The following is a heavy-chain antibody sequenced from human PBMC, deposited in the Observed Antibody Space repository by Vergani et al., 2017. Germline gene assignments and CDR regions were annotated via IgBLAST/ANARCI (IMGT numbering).Heavy chain of an antibody. CDR2: IYYSVST. Sequence: QLQLQESGPGLVKPSATLSLTCSVPGASIRSSTYYWGWIRQPPGKGLEWIASIYYSVSTYYNPSLKSLVTMSEDTSKNQFSLNLTSVTAADTAVYFCARGSCLGGSCYKPLFDYWGQGILVTVSS. CDR3: ARGSCLGGSCYKPLFDY. D-gene: IGHD2-15*01. V-gene: IGHV4-39*07. J-gene: IGHJ4*02. CDR1: GASIRSSTYY.